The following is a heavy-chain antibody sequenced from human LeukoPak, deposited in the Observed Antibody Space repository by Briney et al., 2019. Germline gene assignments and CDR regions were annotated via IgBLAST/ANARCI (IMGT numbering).Heavy chain of an antibody. CDR2: IYYSGST. Sequence: SETLSLTCTVSGGTISSSSYYWGWIRQPPGKGLEWIGSIYYSGSTYYNPSLKSRVTISVDTSKNQFSLKLSSVTAADTAVYYCARDRRDYGGNSPFDYWGQGTLVTVSS. CDR1: GGTISSSSYY. D-gene: IGHD4-23*01. J-gene: IGHJ4*02. CDR3: ARDRRDYGGNSPFDY. V-gene: IGHV4-39*07.